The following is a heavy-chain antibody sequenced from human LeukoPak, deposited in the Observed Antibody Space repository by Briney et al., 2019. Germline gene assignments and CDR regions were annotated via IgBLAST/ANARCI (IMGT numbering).Heavy chain of an antibody. CDR3: ARGRSDSYFDS. CDR2: IYSVGST. Sequence: PGGSLRLSCAASGFTVSSNYMSWVRQAPGKGLEWVSVIYSVGSTYYSASVKGRFTISRDNTKTTLYLQMNSLRAEDTAVYYCARGRSDSYFDSWGQGTLVTVSS. J-gene: IGHJ4*02. D-gene: IGHD2-21*01. V-gene: IGHV3-53*01. CDR1: GFTVSSNY.